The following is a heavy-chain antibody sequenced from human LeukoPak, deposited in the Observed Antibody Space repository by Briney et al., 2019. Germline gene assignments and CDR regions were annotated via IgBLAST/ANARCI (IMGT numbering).Heavy chain of an antibody. J-gene: IGHJ6*03. CDR3: ARDQYSNYDYYYYYMDV. D-gene: IGHD4-11*01. V-gene: IGHV4-61*02. CDR2: IYTSGST. CDR1: GGSITSGSYF. Sequence: PSQTLSLTCTVSGGSITSGSYFWSWIRQPAGKGLEWIGRIYTSGSTNYNPSLKSRVTMSVDTSKNQFSLKLSSVTAADTAVYYCARDQYSNYDYYYYYMDVWGKGTTVTISS.